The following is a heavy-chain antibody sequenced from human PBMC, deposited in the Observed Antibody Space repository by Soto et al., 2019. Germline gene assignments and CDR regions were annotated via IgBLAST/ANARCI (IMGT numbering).Heavy chain of an antibody. V-gene: IGHV3-53*01. Sequence: GGSLRLSCAASGFSVSAYYITWVRQAPWKGLESLSNIYRGGSIYYSDSVKGRFTISRDDSRNTLYLHMTNLRAEDTAVYHCARGCCGGTSCIEFPQPKGMDVWRGGTTVTVCS. CDR2: IYRGGSI. D-gene: IGHD2-21*01. J-gene: IGHJ6*01. CDR1: GFSVSAYY. CDR3: ARGCCGGTSCIEFPQPKGMDV.